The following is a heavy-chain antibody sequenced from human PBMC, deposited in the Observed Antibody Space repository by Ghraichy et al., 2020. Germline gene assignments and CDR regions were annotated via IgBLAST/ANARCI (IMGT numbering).Heavy chain of an antibody. CDR1: GGSISSYH. V-gene: IGHV4-4*07. CDR2: IYTSGST. Sequence: SETLSLTCTVSGGSISSYHWSWIRQPAGKGLERVGRIYTSGSTNYNPSLKSRVTVSADTSKNQFSLNLSSVTAADTAVYYCAREAWRQLGGLYYYYGMDVWGQGTTVTVSS. D-gene: IGHD5-18*01. J-gene: IGHJ6*02. CDR3: AREAWRQLGGLYYYYGMDV.